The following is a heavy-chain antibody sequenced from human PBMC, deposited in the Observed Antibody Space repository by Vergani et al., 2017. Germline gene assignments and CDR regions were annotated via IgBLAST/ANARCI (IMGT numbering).Heavy chain of an antibody. V-gene: IGHV1-46*03. CDR1: GYTFTSYY. Sequence: QVQLVQSGAEVKKPGASVQVSCKASGYTFTSYYMHWVRQAPGQGLEWMGIINPSGGSTSYAQKFQGRVTMTRDTSTGTVYMELSSLRSEDTAVYYCAGGMLGIRAVACNLAMDVWGQGTMVTVSS. D-gene: IGHD6-19*01. CDR3: AGGMLGIRAVACNLAMDV. J-gene: IGHJ3*01. CDR2: INPSGGST.